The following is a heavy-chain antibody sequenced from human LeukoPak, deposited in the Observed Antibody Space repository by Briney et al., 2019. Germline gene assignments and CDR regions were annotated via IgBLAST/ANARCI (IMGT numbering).Heavy chain of an antibody. CDR3: ARHVLQAVIGVGAFDI. CDR1: GYSFTSYW. D-gene: IGHD2-21*01. J-gene: IGHJ3*02. V-gene: IGHV5-51*01. Sequence: GESLKISCKGSGYSFTSYWIGWVRQMPGKGLEWMGIIYPGDSDTRYSPSFQGQVTTSADKSISTAFLQWSSLKASDTAMYYCARHVLQAVIGVGAFDIWGQGTMVTVSS. CDR2: IYPGDSDT.